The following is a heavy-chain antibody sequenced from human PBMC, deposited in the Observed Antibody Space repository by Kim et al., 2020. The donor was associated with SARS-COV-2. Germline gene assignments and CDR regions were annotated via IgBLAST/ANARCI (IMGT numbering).Heavy chain of an antibody. Sequence: SETLSLTCAVYGGSFSGYYWSWIRQPPGKGLEWIGEINHSGSTNYNPSLKSRVTISVDTSKNQFSLKLSSVTAADTAVYYCARGHHVTSNWFDPWGQGTLVTVSS. J-gene: IGHJ5*02. CDR2: INHSGST. CDR1: GGSFSGYY. CDR3: ARGHHVTSNWFDP. V-gene: IGHV4-34*01. D-gene: IGHD4-4*01.